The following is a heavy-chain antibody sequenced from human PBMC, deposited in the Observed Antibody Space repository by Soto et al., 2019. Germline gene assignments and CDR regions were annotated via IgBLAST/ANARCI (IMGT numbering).Heavy chain of an antibody. CDR1: GYTFSDYY. V-gene: IGHV1-2*02. CDR3: ARDAAQGWLYYFDF. Sequence: ASAKVSCKTSGYTFSDYYIHWVRQAPGQGLEWMGWINPNSGGTTYARTFQGRVTMATDTSTSTAYLELSRLRSDDTAVYYCARDAAQGWLYYFDFWGQGTLVTVSS. CDR2: INPNSGGT. J-gene: IGHJ4*02. D-gene: IGHD5-12*01.